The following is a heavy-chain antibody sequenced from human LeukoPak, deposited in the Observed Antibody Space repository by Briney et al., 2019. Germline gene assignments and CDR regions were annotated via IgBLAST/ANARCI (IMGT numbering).Heavy chain of an antibody. V-gene: IGHV3-33*01. CDR1: GFILSTYG. CDR2: IFSDGYTK. J-gene: IGHJ4*02. D-gene: IGHD3-10*01. CDR3: ARASGPFDF. Sequence: GGSLRLSCAASGFILSTYGLHWVRQAPGKGLEWVAVIFSDGYTKYYAASVKDRFTISRDNSKNTLYLHMNSLIPGDTGVYYCARASGPFDFWGQGTLLTVSS.